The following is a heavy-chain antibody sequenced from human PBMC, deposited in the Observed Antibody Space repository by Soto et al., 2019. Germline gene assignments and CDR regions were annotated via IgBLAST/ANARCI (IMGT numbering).Heavy chain of an antibody. J-gene: IGHJ5*02. V-gene: IGHV4-39*01. CDR3: ARHVLRFLEWTIVPNWFDP. CDR2: IYYSGST. Sequence: SETLSLTCTVSGGSINSISYYWGWIRQPPGKGLGWIGSIYYSGSTHYNPSLKSRVTISVDTSKNQFSLRLSSVTAADTAVYYCARHVLRFLEWTIVPNWFDPWGQGTLVTVSS. D-gene: IGHD3-3*01. CDR1: GGSINSISYY.